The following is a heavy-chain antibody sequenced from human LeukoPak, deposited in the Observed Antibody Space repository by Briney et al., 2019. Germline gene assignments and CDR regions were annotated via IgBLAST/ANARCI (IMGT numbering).Heavy chain of an antibody. CDR1: GFTFSSYA. CDR2: ISSSGGNT. Sequence: GGSLRLSCAASGFTFSSYAMSWVRQAPGKGLEWVSAISSSGGNTYYADSVKGRFTISRDNSKNTLYLQMKSLRAEDTAVYYCAKGGSDYDDHGYSFDYWGQGALVTVSS. J-gene: IGHJ4*02. CDR3: AKGGSDYDDHGYSFDY. V-gene: IGHV3-23*01. D-gene: IGHD1-26*01.